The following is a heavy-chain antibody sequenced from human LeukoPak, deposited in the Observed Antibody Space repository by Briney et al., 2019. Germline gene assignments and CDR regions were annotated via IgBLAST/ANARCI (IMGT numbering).Heavy chain of an antibody. V-gene: IGHV1-2*02. D-gene: IGHD6-13*01. CDR3: ARTAASGSLHYYYGIDV. J-gene: IGHJ6*02. CDR1: GYTFIGYY. Sequence: ASVKVSFKTSGYTFIGYYMPWVRQAPGQGPEWMACINPESGCTNYSQKFQGRDTMTRDTSISTSYMEVSRLRSDDTAVYYWARTAASGSLHYYYGIDVWGQESTGTVSS. CDR2: INPESGCT.